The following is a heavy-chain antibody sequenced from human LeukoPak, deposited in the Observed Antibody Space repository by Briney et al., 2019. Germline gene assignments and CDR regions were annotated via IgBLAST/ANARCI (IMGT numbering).Heavy chain of an antibody. Sequence: PSETLSLTCTVSGGSISSYYWSWIRQPPGKGLEWVGYIYYSGSTNYNPSLKSRVTISVDTSKNQFSLKLSSVTAADTAVYYCARVNYYDSSGYLWYFDYWGQGTLVTVSS. D-gene: IGHD3-22*01. CDR3: ARVNYYDSSGYLWYFDY. CDR1: GGSISSYY. J-gene: IGHJ4*02. V-gene: IGHV4-59*01. CDR2: IYYSGST.